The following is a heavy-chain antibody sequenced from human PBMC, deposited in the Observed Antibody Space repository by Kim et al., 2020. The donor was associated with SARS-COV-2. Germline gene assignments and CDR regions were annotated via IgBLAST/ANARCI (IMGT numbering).Heavy chain of an antibody. J-gene: IGHJ5*02. V-gene: IGHV4-39*01. CDR2: IYYSGST. D-gene: IGHD2-2*01. CDR3: ARHMGIVVVPAAGNWFDP. Sequence: SETLSLTCTVSGGSISSSSYYWGWIRQPPGKGLEWIGSIYYSGSTYYNPSLKSRVTISVDTSKNQFSLKLSSVTAADTAVYYCARHMGIVVVPAAGNWFDPWGQGTLVTVSS. CDR1: GGSISSSSYY.